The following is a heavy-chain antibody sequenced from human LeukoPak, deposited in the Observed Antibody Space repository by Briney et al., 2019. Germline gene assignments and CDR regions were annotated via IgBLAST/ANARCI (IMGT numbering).Heavy chain of an antibody. CDR3: ARGGFYCGGDCYVDY. CDR2: INHSGST. J-gene: IGHJ4*02. V-gene: IGHV4-34*01. D-gene: IGHD2-21*02. CDR1: GGSFSPYY. Sequence: PSETLSLTCAVYGGSFSPYYWSWIRQPPGKGLEWIGEINHSGSTNYNPSLKSRVTISVDTSKNQFSLKLSSVTAADTAAYYCARGGFYCGGDCYVDYWGQGTLVTVSS.